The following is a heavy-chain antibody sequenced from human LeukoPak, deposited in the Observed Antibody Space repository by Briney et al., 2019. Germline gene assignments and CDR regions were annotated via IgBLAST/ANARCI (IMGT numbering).Heavy chain of an antibody. CDR1: GFTFSSYA. CDR3: ARPYYDSSLYYFDY. V-gene: IGHV3-23*01. CDR2: ISGSGGST. D-gene: IGHD3-22*01. J-gene: IGHJ4*02. Sequence: PGGSLRLSCAASGFTFSSYAMGWVRQAPGKGLEWVSAISGSGGSTYYADSVKGRFTISRDNSKNTLYLQMNSLRAEDTAVYYCARPYYDSSLYYFDYWGQGTLVTVSS.